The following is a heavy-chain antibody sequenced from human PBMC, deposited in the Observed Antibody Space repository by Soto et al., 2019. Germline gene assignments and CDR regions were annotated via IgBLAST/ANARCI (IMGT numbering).Heavy chain of an antibody. V-gene: IGHV1-69*06. Sequence: VASEKVSCKASGGTFSSYAISWVRQAPGQGLEWMGGIIPIFGTANYAQKFQGRVTITADKSTSTAYMELSSLRSEDTAVYYCASYCSGGSCYSNWFDPWGQGTLVTVSS. D-gene: IGHD2-15*01. CDR3: ASYCSGGSCYSNWFDP. CDR1: GGTFSSYA. CDR2: IIPIFGTA. J-gene: IGHJ5*02.